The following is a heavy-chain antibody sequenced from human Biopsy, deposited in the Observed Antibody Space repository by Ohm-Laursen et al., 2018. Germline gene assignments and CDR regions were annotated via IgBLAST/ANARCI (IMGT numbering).Heavy chain of an antibody. CDR1: GGSFTGHY. J-gene: IGHJ4*02. CDR2: ISYTGYT. V-gene: IGHV4-59*11. Sequence: GTLSLTCTVSGGSFTGHYWSWIRQPPGKGLEWIGHISYTGYTSYNASLKSRVTISVDTSRNHFSLRLSSLTAADTAVYHCARGSNDFGGLYFPRWGQGTLLTVSS. D-gene: IGHD4-23*01. CDR3: ARGSNDFGGLYFPR.